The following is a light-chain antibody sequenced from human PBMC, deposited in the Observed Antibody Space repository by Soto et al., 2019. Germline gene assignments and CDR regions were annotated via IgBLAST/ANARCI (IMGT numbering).Light chain of an antibody. V-gene: IGKV3-20*01. Sequence: ETVLTQSPGTLSLSPGERATLSCRASQSVNNDYLAWYQQRPGLAPRLLIFGASGRATGIPDRFSGSGSGTDFTLIISRLEPEDFAIYYCQQYGTSPITFGGGTKVDIK. CDR3: QQYGTSPIT. CDR1: QSVNNDY. CDR2: GAS. J-gene: IGKJ4*01.